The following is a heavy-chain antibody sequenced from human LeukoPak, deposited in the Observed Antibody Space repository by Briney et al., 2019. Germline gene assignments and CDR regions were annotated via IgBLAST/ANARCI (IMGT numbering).Heavy chain of an antibody. CDR2: MGVSGDNV. Sequence: GGSLRLSCVASGFTFSAYGVTWVRQAPGKGLEWVSSMGVSGDNVHYADSVKGRFAISRDNSKNTLYLQMNSLRTEGAAVYYCAKDPNGDYVGAFDTWVQGTMVIVSS. CDR3: AKDPNGDYVGAFDT. J-gene: IGHJ3*02. V-gene: IGHV3-23*01. CDR1: GFTFSAYG. D-gene: IGHD4-17*01.